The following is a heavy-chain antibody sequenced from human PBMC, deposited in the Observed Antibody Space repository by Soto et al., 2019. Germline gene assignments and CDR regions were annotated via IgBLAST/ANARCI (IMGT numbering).Heavy chain of an antibody. Sequence: GGSLRLSCAASGFTFSSYGMHWVRQAPGKGLEWVAVIWYDGSNKYYADSVKGRFTISRDNSKNTLYLQMNSLRAEDTAVYYCARDWILGSEDIVVVQAATGWGQGTLVTVSS. CDR3: ARDWILGSEDIVVVQAATG. J-gene: IGHJ4*02. D-gene: IGHD2-2*01. CDR2: IWYDGSNK. V-gene: IGHV3-33*01. CDR1: GFTFSSYG.